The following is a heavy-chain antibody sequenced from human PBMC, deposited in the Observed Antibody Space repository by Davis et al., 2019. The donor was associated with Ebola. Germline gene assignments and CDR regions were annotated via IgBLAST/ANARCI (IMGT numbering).Heavy chain of an antibody. CDR2: ISAYNGNT. Sequence: ASVKVSCKASGYTFTSYGISWVRQAPGQGLEWMGWISAYNGNTNYAQKLQGRVTMTTDTSTSTAYMELSSLRSEDTAVYYCARAGPLMCSGSTSCYLNWGFDYWGQGTLVTVSS. D-gene: IGHD2-2*01. CDR1: GYTFTSYG. CDR3: ARAGPLMCSGSTSCYLNWGFDY. J-gene: IGHJ4*02. V-gene: IGHV1-18*04.